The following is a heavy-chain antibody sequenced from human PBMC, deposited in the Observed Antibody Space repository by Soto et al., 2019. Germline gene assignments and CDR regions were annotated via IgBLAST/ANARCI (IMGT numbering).Heavy chain of an antibody. CDR3: ARDKHYGDLTHYFDY. CDR2: ISYDGSNK. D-gene: IGHD4-17*01. J-gene: IGHJ4*02. Sequence: GGALGVSCAASGFTFSSYAMHWVRQSPGKGLEWVAVISYDGSNKYYADSVKGRFTISRDNSKNTLYLQMNSLRAEDTAVYYCARDKHYGDLTHYFDYWGQGTLVTVSS. CDR1: GFTFSSYA. V-gene: IGHV3-30-3*01.